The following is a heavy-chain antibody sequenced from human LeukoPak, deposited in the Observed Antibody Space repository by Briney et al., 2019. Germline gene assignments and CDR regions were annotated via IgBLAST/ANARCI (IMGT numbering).Heavy chain of an antibody. J-gene: IGHJ6*02. D-gene: IGHD6-13*01. CDR3: AKDRGWGWAAAVFDGLGV. Sequence: PGGSLRLSCAASGFTFNSYAMSWVRQAPGKGLEWVSAIVGNGDSAYYADSVKGRFTISRDNSKNTLYLQMNGLRVEDTAVYYCAKDRGWGWAAAVFDGLGVWGQGTTVTVSS. V-gene: IGHV3-23*01. CDR1: GFTFNSYA. CDR2: IVGNGDSA.